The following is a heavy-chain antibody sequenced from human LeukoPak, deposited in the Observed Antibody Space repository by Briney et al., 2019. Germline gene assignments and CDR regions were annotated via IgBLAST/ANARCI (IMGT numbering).Heavy chain of an antibody. J-gene: IGHJ4*02. CDR1: GGSISSGDYY. V-gene: IGHV4-30-4*08. Sequence: PSETLSLTCTVSGGSISSGDYYWSWIRQPPGKGLEWIGYIYYSGSTYYNPSLKSRVIISVDTSKNQFSLKLSSVTAADTAVYYCARGAGTTPYLDDYWGQGTLVTVSS. CDR2: IYYSGST. D-gene: IGHD1-7*01. CDR3: ARGAGTTPYLDDY.